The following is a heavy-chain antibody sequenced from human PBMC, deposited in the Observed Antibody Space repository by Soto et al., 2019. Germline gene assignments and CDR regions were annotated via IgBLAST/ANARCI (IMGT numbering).Heavy chain of an antibody. CDR1: GFRFDDFG. CDR2: ITWNAGSK. D-gene: IGHD3-16*01. J-gene: IGHJ3*01. Sequence: EVQLVESGGGVVRPGGSLRLYCVASGFRFDDFGLTWVRQVPGKGPEWVAGITWNAGSKGYADSVKGRFTISRDNAKNSLHLQMDSLREEDTALYFCARDGGVVTVDAFDLWGQGTMVTVSS. CDR3: ARDGGVVTVDAFDL. V-gene: IGHV3-20*04.